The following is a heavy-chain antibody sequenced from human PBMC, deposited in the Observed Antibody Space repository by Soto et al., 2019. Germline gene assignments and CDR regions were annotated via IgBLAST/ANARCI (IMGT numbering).Heavy chain of an antibody. CDR3: TRSVGPSFPSSFDY. J-gene: IGHJ4*02. Sequence: ESGGGLVQPGRSLRLYCVASGFTFDDYAFHWVRQAPGKGLEWVSGISWNRGMIGYAESVQGRFTISRDNAKNSLYLQLNSPRGEATAFYCCTRSVGPSFPSSFDYFGQGTLVTGSS. CDR2: ISWNRGMI. CDR1: GFTFDDYA. V-gene: IGHV3-9*01.